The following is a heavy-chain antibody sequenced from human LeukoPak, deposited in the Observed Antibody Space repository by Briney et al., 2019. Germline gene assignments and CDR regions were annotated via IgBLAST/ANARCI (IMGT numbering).Heavy chain of an antibody. V-gene: IGHV3-7*03. Sequence: GGSLRLSCAASGFTFSSYWMSWVRQAPGKGLEWVANIKQDGSEKYYVDSVKGRFTISRDNAKNSMYLQMNSLRAEDTAVYYCARAVDFWSGYPQPNWFDPWGQGTLVTVSS. D-gene: IGHD3-3*01. CDR2: IKQDGSEK. CDR1: GFTFSSYW. J-gene: IGHJ5*02. CDR3: ARAVDFWSGYPQPNWFDP.